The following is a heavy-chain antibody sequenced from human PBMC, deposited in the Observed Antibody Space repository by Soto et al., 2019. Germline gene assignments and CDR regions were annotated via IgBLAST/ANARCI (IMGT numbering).Heavy chain of an antibody. J-gene: IGHJ4*02. Sequence: PGGSLRLSRAASGFTFSSYAMSLVRQAPGKGLEWVSYISSVNNYTNYADSVKGRFTISRDNSKNTLYLQVNSLRAEDTAVYYCAKSVLRYFDWLSYFDYWGQGTLVTVSS. D-gene: IGHD3-9*01. V-gene: IGHV3-23*01. CDR2: ISSVNNYT. CDR1: GFTFSSYA. CDR3: AKSVLRYFDWLSYFDY.